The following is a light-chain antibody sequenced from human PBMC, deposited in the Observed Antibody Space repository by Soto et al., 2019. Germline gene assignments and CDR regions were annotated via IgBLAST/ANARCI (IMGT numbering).Light chain of an antibody. Sequence: VLTQSPATLSVSPGERATLSCRASQSVATNLAWYQQRPGQAPRLLIYGASKRAIGLPARFSGSGSGTDFTLTISRLEPEDFAVYYCQQYGSSPITFGQGTRLEIK. CDR2: GAS. CDR1: QSVATN. V-gene: IGKV3-20*01. J-gene: IGKJ5*01. CDR3: QQYGSSPIT.